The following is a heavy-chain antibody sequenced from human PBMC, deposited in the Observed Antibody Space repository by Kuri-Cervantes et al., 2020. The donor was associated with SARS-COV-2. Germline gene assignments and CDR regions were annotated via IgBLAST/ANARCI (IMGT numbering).Heavy chain of an antibody. D-gene: IGHD2-2*01. Sequence: KVSCKGSGYSFTNYWIGWVRQMPGKGLEWMGIIYPGDSDTRYSPSFQGQVTISADKSISTAYLQWSSLKASDTAMYYCARQKYQLLYNWFDPWGQGTLVTVSS. J-gene: IGHJ5*02. CDR2: IYPGDSDT. CDR3: ARQKYQLLYNWFDP. CDR1: GYSFTNYW. V-gene: IGHV5-51*01.